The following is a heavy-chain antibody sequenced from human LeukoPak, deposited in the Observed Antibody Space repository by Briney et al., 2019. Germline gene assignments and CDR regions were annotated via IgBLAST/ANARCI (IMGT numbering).Heavy chain of an antibody. CDR1: GGSISSSSYY. V-gene: IGHV4-39*07. Sequence: PSETLSLTCTVSGGSISSSSYYWGWIRQPPGKGLEWIGSIYYSGSTYYNPSLKSRVTMSVDRSKNQFSLKLSSVTAADTAVYYCASSPYSSSSDYYYYMDVWGKGTTVTVSS. CDR3: ASSPYSSSSDYYYYMDV. CDR2: IYYSGST. D-gene: IGHD6-6*01. J-gene: IGHJ6*03.